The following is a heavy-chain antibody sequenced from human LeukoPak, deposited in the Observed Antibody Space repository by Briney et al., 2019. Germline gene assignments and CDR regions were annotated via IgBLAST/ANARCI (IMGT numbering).Heavy chain of an antibody. D-gene: IGHD3-3*01. CDR3: ARVFRPPLLRSGFDY. CDR1: GGSISSYY. J-gene: IGHJ4*02. Sequence: SETLSLTCTISGGSISSYYWSWIRQPPGKGLEWIGYIYYSGSTNYNPSLKSRVTISVDTSKNQFSLKLSSVTAADTAVYYCARVFRPPLLRSGFDYWGQGTLVTVCS. CDR2: IYYSGST. V-gene: IGHV4-59*01.